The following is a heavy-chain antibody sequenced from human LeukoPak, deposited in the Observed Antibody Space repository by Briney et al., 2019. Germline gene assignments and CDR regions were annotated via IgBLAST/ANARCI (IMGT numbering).Heavy chain of an antibody. J-gene: IGHJ3*02. D-gene: IGHD4-11*01. CDR2: IHEDGSDK. CDR3: ARILRLHTPRAFDI. CDR1: GFTFSSHW. V-gene: IGHV3-7*05. Sequence: GGSLRLSCEASGFTFSSHWINWVRQAPGRGLDWLANIHEDGSDKYYEDSVKGRFTVNRDNDKNSAYLQMSSLGAEDTAVYYCARILRLHTPRAFDIWGRGTMVTVSS.